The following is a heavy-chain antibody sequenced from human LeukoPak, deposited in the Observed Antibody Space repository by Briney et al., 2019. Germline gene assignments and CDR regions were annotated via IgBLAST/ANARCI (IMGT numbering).Heavy chain of an antibody. D-gene: IGHD5-12*01. J-gene: IGHJ3*02. CDR2: IYYSGST. CDR1: GGSISSYY. Sequence: PSETLSLTCTVSGGSISSYYWSWIRQPPGKGLEWIGYIYYSGSTNYNPSLKSRVTISVDTSKNQFSLKLSSVTAVDTAVYYCAKAPYSGYDFLLAFDIWGQGTMVTVSS. CDR3: AKAPYSGYDFLLAFDI. V-gene: IGHV4-59*01.